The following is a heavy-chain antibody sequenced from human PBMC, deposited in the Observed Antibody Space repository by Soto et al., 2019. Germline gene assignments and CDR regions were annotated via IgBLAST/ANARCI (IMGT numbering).Heavy chain of an antibody. Sequence: VQLVESGGGVVQPGRSLRLSCEASGFTFSSYGMHWVRQAPGKGLEWVAVISYDGSNKYYADSVKGRFTISRDNSKNTLYLQMNSLRAEDTAVYYCAKDSSGWLNYFDYWGQGTLVTVSS. J-gene: IGHJ4*02. CDR3: AKDSSGWLNYFDY. CDR2: ISYDGSNK. V-gene: IGHV3-30*18. CDR1: GFTFSSYG. D-gene: IGHD6-19*01.